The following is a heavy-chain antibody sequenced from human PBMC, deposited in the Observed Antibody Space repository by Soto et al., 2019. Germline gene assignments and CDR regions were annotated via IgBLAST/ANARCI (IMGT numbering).Heavy chain of an antibody. CDR3: SLDIVATTLDYYGMDV. CDR1: GYTFTSYG. Sequence: ASVKVSCKASGYTFTSYGISWVRQAPGQGLEWMGWISAYNGNTNYAQKFQGRVTITADESTSTAYMELSSLRSEDTAVYYCSLDIVATTLDYYGMDVWGQGNTVTVSS. V-gene: IGHV1-18*01. J-gene: IGHJ6*02. CDR2: ISAYNGNT. D-gene: IGHD5-12*01.